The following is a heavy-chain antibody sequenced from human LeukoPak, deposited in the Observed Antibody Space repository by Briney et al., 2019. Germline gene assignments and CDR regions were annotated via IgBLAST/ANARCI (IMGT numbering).Heavy chain of an antibody. CDR1: GSTFSNYA. Sequence: GGSLRLSCAASGSTFSNYAMNWVRQPRGKGLEWVSSISGSGGTTYYADSAKGRFTISRDNSKNTLYLQMNSRRAEDTAVYYCAKVRYVGYYFDTWGQGTLVTVSS. J-gene: IGHJ4*02. V-gene: IGHV3-23*01. CDR3: AKVRYVGYYFDT. CDR2: ISGSGGTT. D-gene: IGHD3-9*01.